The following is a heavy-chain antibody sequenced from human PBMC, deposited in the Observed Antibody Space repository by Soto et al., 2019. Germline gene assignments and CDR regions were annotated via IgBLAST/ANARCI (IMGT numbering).Heavy chain of an antibody. CDR2: IYYSGST. Sequence: SETLSLTCTVSGGSISSYYWSWIRQHPGKGLEWIGYIYYSGSTYYNPSLKSRVTISVDTSKNQFSLKLSSVTAADTAVYYCARHWRLGELLRPNWFDPWGQGTLVTVSS. CDR3: ARHWRLGELLRPNWFDP. V-gene: IGHV4-59*04. CDR1: GGSISSYY. D-gene: IGHD3-10*01. J-gene: IGHJ5*02.